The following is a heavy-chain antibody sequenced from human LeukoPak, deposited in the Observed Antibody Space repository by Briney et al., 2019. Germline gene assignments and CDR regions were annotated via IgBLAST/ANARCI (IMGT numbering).Heavy chain of an antibody. D-gene: IGHD4-17*01. Sequence: GGSLRLSCAASGFTVSSNYMSWVRQAPGKGLEWVSVIYSGGSTYYADSVKGRFTISRDNSKNTLYLQMNSLRAEDTAVYYCARDRRDHPISDDYGDYGYGGPYYGMDVWGQGTTVTVSS. V-gene: IGHV3-66*01. CDR2: IYSGGST. J-gene: IGHJ6*02. CDR3: ARDRRDHPISDDYGDYGYGGPYYGMDV. CDR1: GFTVSSNY.